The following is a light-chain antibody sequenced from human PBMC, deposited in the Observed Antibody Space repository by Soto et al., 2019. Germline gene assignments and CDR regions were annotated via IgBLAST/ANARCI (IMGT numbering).Light chain of an antibody. CDR1: SSDVGSYNY. J-gene: IGLJ1*01. V-gene: IGLV2-23*01. Sequence: QSALTQPASVSGSPGQSITISFTGTSSDVGSYNYVSWYQQHPGKAPKLMIYEGSKRPSGVSNRFSGSKSGNTASLTISGLQAEDEADYYCCSYAGSYTHVFGTGTKV. CDR2: EGS. CDR3: CSYAGSYTHV.